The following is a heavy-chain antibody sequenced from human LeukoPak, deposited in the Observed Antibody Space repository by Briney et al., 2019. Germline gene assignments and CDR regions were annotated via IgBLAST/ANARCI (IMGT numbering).Heavy chain of an antibody. CDR2: IYSGGST. J-gene: IGHJ4*02. D-gene: IGHD3-22*01. CDR1: GFTVSSNY. V-gene: IGHV3-66*02. Sequence: GGSLRLSCAASGFTVSSNYMSWVRQAPGKGLEWVSVIYSGGSTYYADSVKGRFTISRDNSKNTLYLQMNSLRAEDTAVYYCAREVYYYDSSGYYGVDYWGQGTLATVSS. CDR3: AREVYYYDSSGYYGVDY.